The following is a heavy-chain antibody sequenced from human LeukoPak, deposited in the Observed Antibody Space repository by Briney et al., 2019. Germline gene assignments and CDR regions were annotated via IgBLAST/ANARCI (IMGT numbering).Heavy chain of an antibody. CDR3: AREPRTSTVTTISY. Sequence: PGGSLRLSCVASGFTFNSYAMHWVRQAPGTGLEFVSGISGDVTRTYYSSSVKGRFTISRDNSKNTLYLQMNSLRAEDTAVYYCAREPRTSTVTTISYWGQGTLVTVSS. J-gene: IGHJ4*02. CDR1: GFTFNSYA. V-gene: IGHV3-64*01. D-gene: IGHD4-17*01. CDR2: ISGDVTRT.